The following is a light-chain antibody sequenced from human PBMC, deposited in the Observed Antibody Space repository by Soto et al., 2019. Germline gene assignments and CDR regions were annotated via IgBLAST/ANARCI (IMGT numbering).Light chain of an antibody. Sequence: QSVLTQPPSVSGAPGQRVTISCTGSSSNIGAGYDVHWYQQRPGTAPKLLIYGNSNRPAGVPDRFSGSKSGTSAALAITGLQAEDEADYDCQSYDSSLSGYVFGTGTKVTVL. CDR1: SSNIGAGYD. CDR2: GNS. J-gene: IGLJ1*01. V-gene: IGLV1-40*01. CDR3: QSYDSSLSGYV.